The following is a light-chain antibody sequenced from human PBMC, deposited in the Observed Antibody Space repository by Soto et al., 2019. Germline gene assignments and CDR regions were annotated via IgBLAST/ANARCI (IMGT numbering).Light chain of an antibody. CDR2: DSS. V-gene: IGKV3-20*01. J-gene: IGKJ2*01. CDR1: QSVSSTS. CDR3: QQYGGSPPKYT. Sequence: EIVLTQSPGTLSLSPGERVALSWRASQSVSSTSIAWYQQKPGQAPRLLIYDSSSRATDIPDRFSGSGSGTDFTLTISSLEPEDFAVYYCQQYGGSPPKYTFGQGTKLEI.